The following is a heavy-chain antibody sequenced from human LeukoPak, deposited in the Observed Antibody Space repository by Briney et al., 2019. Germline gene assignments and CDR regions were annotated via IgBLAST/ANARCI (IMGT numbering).Heavy chain of an antibody. D-gene: IGHD7-27*01. Sequence: SETLSLTCTVSGGSISSSSYYRGWIRQPPGKGLEWIGSIYYSGSTYYNPSLKSRVTISVDTSKNQFSLKLGSVTAADTAVYYCASLSGGGYFDYWGQGTLVTVSS. V-gene: IGHV4-39*01. CDR1: GGSISSSSYY. CDR3: ASLSGGGYFDY. J-gene: IGHJ4*02. CDR2: IYYSGST.